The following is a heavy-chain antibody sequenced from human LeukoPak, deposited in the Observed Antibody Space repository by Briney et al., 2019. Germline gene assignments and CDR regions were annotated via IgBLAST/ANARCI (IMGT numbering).Heavy chain of an antibody. V-gene: IGHV3-23*01. Sequence: PGGSLRLSCAASGFTFDDYAMHWVRQPPGKGLEWVSSISGSGGTTLYADSVKGRFTISRDNSKNTLYLQMNSLRAEDTAVYFCAKERDYYDSSGYYYGRYFEYWGQGTLVTVSS. CDR2: ISGSGGTT. D-gene: IGHD3-22*01. J-gene: IGHJ4*02. CDR1: GFTFDDYA. CDR3: AKERDYYDSSGYYYGRYFEY.